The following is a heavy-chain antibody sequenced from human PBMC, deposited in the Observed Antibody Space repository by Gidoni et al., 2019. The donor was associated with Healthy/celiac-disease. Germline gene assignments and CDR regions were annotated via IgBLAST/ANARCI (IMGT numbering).Heavy chain of an antibody. J-gene: IGHJ3*02. Sequence: QVQLVESGGGVVQPGRSLRLSCAASGFPFSSYGMHWVRQAPGKGLEWVAVISYDGSNKYYADSVKGRFTISRDNSKNTLYLQMNSLRAEDTAVYYCAKDPFDIWGQGTMVTVSS. CDR3: AKDPFDI. CDR1: GFPFSSYG. CDR2: ISYDGSNK. V-gene: IGHV3-30*18.